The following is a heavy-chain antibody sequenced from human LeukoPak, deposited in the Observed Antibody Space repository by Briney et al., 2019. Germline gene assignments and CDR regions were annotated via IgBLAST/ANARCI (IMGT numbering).Heavy chain of an antibody. CDR1: GHTINTYY. V-gene: IGHV1-46*02. CDR3: ARPATPGLYYFDS. J-gene: IGHJ4*02. CDR2: INPSGDTT. Sequence: ASVKVSCKASGHTINTYYMHWLRQAPGQGLEWMGIINPSGDTTSYAQKFQDRVTVTRDTSTSTVYMELSGLKSQDTAVYYCARPATPGLYYFDSWGQGTLVTVSA. D-gene: IGHD2-15*01.